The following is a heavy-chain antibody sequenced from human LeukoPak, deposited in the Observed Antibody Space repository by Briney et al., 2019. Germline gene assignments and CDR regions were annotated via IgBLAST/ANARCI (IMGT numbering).Heavy chain of an antibody. CDR1: GGSFSGYY. Sequence: SETLSLTCAVYGGSFSGYYWSWIRQPPGKGLEWIGEINHSGSTNYNPSLKSRVTISVDTSKNQFSLKLSSVTAADTAVYYCARGHIFVYRGQGTLVTVSS. V-gene: IGHV4-34*01. J-gene: IGHJ4*02. CDR3: ARGHIFVY. D-gene: IGHD2-21*01. CDR2: INHSGST.